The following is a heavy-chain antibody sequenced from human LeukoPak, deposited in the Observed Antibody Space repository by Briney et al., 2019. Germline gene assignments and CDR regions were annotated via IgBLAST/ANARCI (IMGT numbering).Heavy chain of an antibody. CDR1: GFTFDDYG. Sequence: GGSLRLSCAASGFTFDDYGMSWVRQAPGKGLEWVSGINWNGGSTGCADSVKGRFTISRDNAKNSLYLQMNSLRAEDTALYYCARAHKTGRFGGWYKCHLDYWGQGTLVTVSS. D-gene: IGHD6-19*01. V-gene: IGHV3-20*04. CDR3: ARAHKTGRFGGWYKCHLDY. J-gene: IGHJ4*02. CDR2: INWNGGST.